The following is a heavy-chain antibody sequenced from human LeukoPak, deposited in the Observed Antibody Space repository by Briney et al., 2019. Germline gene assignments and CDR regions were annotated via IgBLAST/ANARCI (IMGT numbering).Heavy chain of an antibody. V-gene: IGHV4-34*01. CDR3: ARRGYSSGWFRSGYFDY. J-gene: IGHJ4*02. D-gene: IGHD6-19*01. Sequence: ASETLSLTCAVYGVSFSGYYWSWIRQPPGKGLEWIGEINHSGSTNYNPSLKSRVTISVDTPKSQFSLKLSSVTAADTAVYYCARRGYSSGWFRSGYFDYWGQGTLVTVSS. CDR2: INHSGST. CDR1: GVSFSGYY.